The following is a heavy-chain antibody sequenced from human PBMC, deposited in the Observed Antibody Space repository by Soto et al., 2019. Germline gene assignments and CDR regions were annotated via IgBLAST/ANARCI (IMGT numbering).Heavy chain of an antibody. CDR2: IRGSGGRA. Sequence: PGESLKISCAASGVSFSNYAMNWFRQAPGKGLEWVSVIRGSGGRASYADSVQGRFTISRDKSKNTLYMQMNSLRAEETAVYYCAKDRVVSYYYYYGMDVWGQGTTVTVSS. CDR1: GVSFSNYA. CDR3: AKDRVVSYYYYYGMDV. J-gene: IGHJ6*02. V-gene: IGHV3-23*01. D-gene: IGHD2-15*01.